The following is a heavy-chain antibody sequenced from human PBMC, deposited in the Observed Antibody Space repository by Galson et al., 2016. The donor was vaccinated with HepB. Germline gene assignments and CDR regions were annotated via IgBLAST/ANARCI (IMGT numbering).Heavy chain of an antibody. D-gene: IGHD3-10*01. CDR2: ISGSGGRT. J-gene: IGHJ4*02. CDR3: AKSGFFGELYY. V-gene: IGHV3-23*01. Sequence: SLRLSCAVSAGAFKNYAMNWVRQAPGKGLEWVAAISGSGGRTSYEDSVRGRFTISRGNSKNTLFLRMNSVGVEDTAVYFCAKSGFFGELYYWGQGIRVTVSS. CDR1: AGAFKNYA.